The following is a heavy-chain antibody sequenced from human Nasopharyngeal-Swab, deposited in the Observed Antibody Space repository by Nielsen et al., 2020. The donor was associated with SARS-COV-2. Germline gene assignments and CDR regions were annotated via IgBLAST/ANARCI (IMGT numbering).Heavy chain of an antibody. CDR1: GFTFSSYA. Sequence: GGSLRLSCAASGFTFSSYAMSWVRQAPGKGLEWVSAISGSGGSTYYADSVKGRFTISRDNSKSTLYLQMNSLRAEDTAVYYCAKDLLNGATHYYYYYMDVWGKGTTVTVSS. V-gene: IGHV3-23*01. D-gene: IGHD1-26*01. J-gene: IGHJ6*03. CDR3: AKDLLNGATHYYYYYMDV. CDR2: ISGSGGST.